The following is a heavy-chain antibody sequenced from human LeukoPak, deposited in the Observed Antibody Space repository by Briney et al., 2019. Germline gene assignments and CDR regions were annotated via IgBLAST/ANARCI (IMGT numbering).Heavy chain of an antibody. CDR2: MYYSGSS. CDR1: GGSISSSNYY. D-gene: IGHD3-10*01. Sequence: SETLSLTCTVSGGSISSSNYYWAWIRQPPGKGLEWIGSMYYSGSSYYNPSLKRRVTKSVDTSKNQFSLKLSSVTAADTAVYYCARTYYYGSGRYFDYWGQGTLVTVSS. CDR3: ARTYYYGSGRYFDY. J-gene: IGHJ4*02. V-gene: IGHV4-39*07.